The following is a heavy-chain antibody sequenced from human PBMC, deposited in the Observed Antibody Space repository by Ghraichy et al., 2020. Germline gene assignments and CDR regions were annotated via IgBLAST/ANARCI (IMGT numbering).Heavy chain of an antibody. Sequence: SQTLSLTCTVSGGSISSYYWSWIRQPPGKGLEWIGYIYYSGSTNYNPSLKSRVTISVDTSKNQFSLKLSSVTAADTAVYYCARDKAGTYGMDVWGQGTTVTVSS. J-gene: IGHJ6*02. CDR1: GGSISSYY. V-gene: IGHV4-59*01. CDR3: ARDKAGTYGMDV. CDR2: IYYSGST. D-gene: IGHD3-10*01.